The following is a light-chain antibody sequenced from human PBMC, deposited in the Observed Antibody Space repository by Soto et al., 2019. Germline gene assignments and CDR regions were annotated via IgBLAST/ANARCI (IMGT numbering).Light chain of an antibody. CDR3: SSYTTTSTLV. Sequence: QSALTQPASVSGSPGQSITIACTGTNRDVGSYNLVSWYQQRPGEAPKLIISEVRNRPSGISYRFTGSKSGNTASLTISGLQAEDEADYYFSSYTTTSTLVFCGGTELTV. J-gene: IGLJ3*02. CDR2: EVR. CDR1: NRDVGSYNL. V-gene: IGLV2-14*01.